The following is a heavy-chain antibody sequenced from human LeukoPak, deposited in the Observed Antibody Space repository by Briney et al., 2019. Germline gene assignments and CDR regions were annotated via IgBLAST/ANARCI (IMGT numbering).Heavy chain of an antibody. Sequence: ASVKVSCKASGYTFTSYGISWVRQAPGQGLEWMGWISAYNGNTNYAQKLQGRVTMTTDTSTSTAYMELRSLRSDNTAVYYCARALEYRSSTSCSGPDYWGQGTLVTVSS. CDR1: GYTFTSYG. CDR3: ARALEYRSSTSCSGPDY. CDR2: ISAYNGNT. V-gene: IGHV1-18*01. J-gene: IGHJ4*02. D-gene: IGHD2-2*01.